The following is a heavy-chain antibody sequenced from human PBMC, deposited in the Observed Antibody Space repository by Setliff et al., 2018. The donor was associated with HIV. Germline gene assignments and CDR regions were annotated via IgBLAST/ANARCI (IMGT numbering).Heavy chain of an antibody. Sequence: PSETLSLTCTVSGGSISSYYWSWIRQPPGKGLEWIGYIYYSGSTNYNPSLKSRVTISVDTPKIQFSLRLSSVTAADTAVYYCARLGGLRYYDSSGYFDYWGQGMLVTVSS. CDR3: ARLGGLRYYDSSGYFDY. CDR1: GGSISSYY. D-gene: IGHD3-22*01. J-gene: IGHJ4*02. V-gene: IGHV4-59*08. CDR2: IYYSGST.